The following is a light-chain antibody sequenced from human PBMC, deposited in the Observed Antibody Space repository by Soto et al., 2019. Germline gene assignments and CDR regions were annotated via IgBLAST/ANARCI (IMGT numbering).Light chain of an antibody. V-gene: IGLV2-14*01. CDR2: EVS. CDR1: SSDVGGYNY. J-gene: IGLJ2*01. Sequence: QSVLTQPASVSGSPGQSITISCTGTSSDVGGYNYVSWYQQHPGKAPKLMIYEVSNRPSGVSSRFSGSKSGNTASLTISGRQAEDEADYYCSSYTRSSALVLFGGGTQLTVL. CDR3: SSYTRSSALVL.